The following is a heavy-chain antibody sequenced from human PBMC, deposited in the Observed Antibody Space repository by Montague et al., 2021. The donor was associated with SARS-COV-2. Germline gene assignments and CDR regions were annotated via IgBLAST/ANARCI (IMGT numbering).Heavy chain of an antibody. CDR2: ISSSSSYI. CDR1: GFTFSSYN. D-gene: IGHD4-17*01. V-gene: IGHV3-21*01. Sequence: SLRLSCAASGFTFSSYNMNWVRQAPGKGLEWVSSISSSSSYIYYAGSAKGRFTISRDNAKNSLYLQMNSLRAEDTAVYYCARTLTTVTSDYFDYWGQGTLVTVSS. CDR3: ARTLTTVTSDYFDY. J-gene: IGHJ4*02.